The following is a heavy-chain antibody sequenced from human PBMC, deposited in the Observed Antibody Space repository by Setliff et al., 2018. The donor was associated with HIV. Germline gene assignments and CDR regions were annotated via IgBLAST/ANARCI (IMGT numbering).Heavy chain of an antibody. CDR2: VHVGGGRT. V-gene: IGHV3-23*01. D-gene: IGHD2-2*03. CDR1: GFASNTYD. J-gene: IGHJ3*01. CDR3: AKPTNGFYPRAFDA. Sequence: PGESLKISCAASGFASNTYDMNWVRQAPGQRPEWVSVVHVGGGRTDYADSVRGRFVISRDDSKNMLYLQMSGLRGDDTAMYYCAKPTNGFYPRAFDAWGPGTMVTVSS.